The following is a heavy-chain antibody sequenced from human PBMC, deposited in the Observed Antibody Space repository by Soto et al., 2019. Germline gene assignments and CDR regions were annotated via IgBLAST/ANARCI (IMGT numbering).Heavy chain of an antibody. V-gene: IGHV4-31*03. D-gene: IGHD3-3*01. J-gene: IGHJ4*02. CDR1: GGSISSGGYY. CDR3: AAEVGFGPLFDY. CDR2: IYYSGST. Sequence: QVQLQESGPGLVKPSQTLSLTCTVSGGSISSGGYYWSWIRQHPGKGLEYIGYIYYSGSTYYNPSPKTRVSLSSNPCKHRYSLKLTSVTAADTPVYSCAAEVGFGPLFDYWGQGTLVTVSS.